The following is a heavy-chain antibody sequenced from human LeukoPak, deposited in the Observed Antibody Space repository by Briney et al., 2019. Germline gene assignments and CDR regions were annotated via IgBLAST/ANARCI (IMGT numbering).Heavy chain of an antibody. CDR3: ARGSSIEQWLVLYAFDI. V-gene: IGHV1-18*01. J-gene: IGHJ3*02. Sequence: ASVKVSCKASGYTYTNYGIGWVRQAPGQGLEWMGWISAYNGNTNYAQKLQGRVTMTTDTSTSTAYMELRSLRSDDTAVYYCARGSSIEQWLVLYAFDIWGQGTMVTVSS. CDR2: ISAYNGNT. CDR1: GYTYTNYG. D-gene: IGHD6-19*01.